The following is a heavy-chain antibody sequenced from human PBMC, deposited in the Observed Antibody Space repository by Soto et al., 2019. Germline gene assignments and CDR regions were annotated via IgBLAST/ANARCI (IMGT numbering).Heavy chain of an antibody. Sequence: SETLSLTCTVSGGSISSGDYYWSWIRQPPGKGLEWIGYIYYSGSTYYNPSLKSRVTISVDTSKNQFSLKLSSVTAADTAVYYCARWDYYGSGNIDYWGQGTLVTSPQ. CDR2: IYYSGST. CDR1: GGSISSGDYY. D-gene: IGHD3-10*01. CDR3: ARWDYYGSGNIDY. J-gene: IGHJ4*02. V-gene: IGHV4-30-4*01.